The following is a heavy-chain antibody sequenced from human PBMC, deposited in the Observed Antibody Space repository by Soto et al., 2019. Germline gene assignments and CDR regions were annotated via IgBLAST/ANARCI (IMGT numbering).Heavy chain of an antibody. D-gene: IGHD3-3*01. Sequence: PGGSLRLSCASSGFTFISYAMSWVRQAPGKGLEWVSAISGSGGSTYYADSVKGRFTISRDNSKNTLYLQMNSLRAEDTAVYYCAKDPFWSGYSLVWRTYYGMDVWGQGTTVTVSS. V-gene: IGHV3-23*01. CDR3: AKDPFWSGYSLVWRTYYGMDV. CDR2: ISGSGGST. J-gene: IGHJ6*02. CDR1: GFTFISYA.